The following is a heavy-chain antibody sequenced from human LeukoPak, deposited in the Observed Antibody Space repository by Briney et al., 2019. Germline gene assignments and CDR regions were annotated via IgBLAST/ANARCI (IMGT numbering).Heavy chain of an antibody. J-gene: IGHJ4*02. CDR1: GFTFTSYA. D-gene: IGHD2-15*01. V-gene: IGHV3-23*01. CDR2: ISGSGDIT. Sequence: PGGSLRLSCAASGFTFTSYAINWVRQAPGKGMEWASTISGSGDITYYADSVKGRFTISRDNSKNTLYLQMNSLRAEDTAVYYCAKRYCSGASCSLFDYWGQGTLLTVSS. CDR3: AKRYCSGASCSLFDY.